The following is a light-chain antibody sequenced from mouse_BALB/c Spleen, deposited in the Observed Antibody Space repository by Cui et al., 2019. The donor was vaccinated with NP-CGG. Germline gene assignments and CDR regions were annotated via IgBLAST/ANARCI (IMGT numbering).Light chain of an antibody. J-gene: IGLJ1*01. CDR3: ALWYSNHWV. Sequence: QAVVTPESALTTSPGETVTLTCRSSTGAVTTSNYANWVQEKPDHLFTGLIGGTNNRVPGVPARFSGSLIGDKAALTITGAQTEDVAIYFCALWYSNHWVFGGGTKLTVL. CDR1: TGAVTTSNY. CDR2: GTN. V-gene: IGLV1*01.